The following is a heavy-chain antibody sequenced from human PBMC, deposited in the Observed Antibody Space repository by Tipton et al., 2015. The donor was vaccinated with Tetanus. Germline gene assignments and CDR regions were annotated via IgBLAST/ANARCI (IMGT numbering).Heavy chain of an antibody. CDR1: GASMSSSSYY. D-gene: IGHD4-17*01. J-gene: IGHJ3*01. V-gene: IGHV4-39*01. CDR2: IYYSGSS. CDR3: ARPSTTVTPRAFDV. Sequence: TLSLTCNVSGASMSSSSYYWDWIRQPPGKGLEWIGSIYYSGSSYYNPSLESRVTISLDTSKNRFSLKLTSVTAADAAVYHCARPSTTVTPRAFDVWGQGTMVTVSS.